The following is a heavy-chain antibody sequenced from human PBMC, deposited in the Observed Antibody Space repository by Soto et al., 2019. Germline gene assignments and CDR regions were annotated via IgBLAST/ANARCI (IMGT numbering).Heavy chain of an antibody. V-gene: IGHV1-46*03. CDR1: GYTFTSYY. J-gene: IGHJ6*03. CDR2: INPSGGST. Sequence: QVQLVQSGAEVKKPGASVKVSCKASGYTFTSYYMHWVRQAPGQGLEWMGIINPSGGSTSYAQKFQGRVTMTRDTSTSTVYMELSSLRSEDTAVYYCARAPLWGTTPYYYYMDVWGKGTTVTVSS. CDR3: ARAPLWGTTPYYYYMDV. D-gene: IGHD3-16*01.